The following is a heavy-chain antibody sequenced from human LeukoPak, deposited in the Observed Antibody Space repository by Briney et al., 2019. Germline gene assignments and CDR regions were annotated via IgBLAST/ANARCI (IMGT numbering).Heavy chain of an antibody. CDR2: ISSSSSYI. CDR3: ANPKRVGAPGPFGY. CDR1: GFTFSSYS. Sequence: PGGSLRLSCAASGFTFSSYSMNWVRQAPGKGLEWVSSISSSSSYIYYADSVKGRFTISRDNSKNTLYLQMNSLRAEDTAVYYCANPKRVGAPGPFGYWGQGTLVTVSS. J-gene: IGHJ4*02. D-gene: IGHD1-26*01. V-gene: IGHV3-21*04.